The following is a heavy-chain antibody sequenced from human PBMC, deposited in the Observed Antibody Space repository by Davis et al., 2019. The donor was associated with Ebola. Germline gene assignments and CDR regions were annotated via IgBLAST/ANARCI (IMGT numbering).Heavy chain of an antibody. CDR2: IKKDGSEK. D-gene: IGHD4-17*01. Sequence: GESLKISCAASGFTFGAYWMSWVRQAPGKGLEWVANIKKDGSEKYYVDSMRGRFTISRDNAKNSLYLQMNSLRGEDTAVYYCARGPGDYVHSGLDVWGQGTTVTVSS. CDR1: GFTFGAYW. CDR3: ARGPGDYVHSGLDV. V-gene: IGHV3-7*03. J-gene: IGHJ6*02.